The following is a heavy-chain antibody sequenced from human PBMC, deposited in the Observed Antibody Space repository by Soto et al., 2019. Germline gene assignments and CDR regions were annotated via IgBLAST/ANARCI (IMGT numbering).Heavy chain of an antibody. CDR3: ASYLEWPSQYMDV. CDR2: INHSGST. V-gene: IGHV4-34*01. D-gene: IGHD3-3*01. J-gene: IGHJ6*03. Sequence: SETLSLTCAVYGGSFSGYYWSWIRQPPGKGLEWIGYINHSGSTNYNPSLKSRVTISVDTSKNQFSLNLSSVTAADTAVYYCASYLEWPSQYMDVWGKGTTVTVSS. CDR1: GGSFSGYY.